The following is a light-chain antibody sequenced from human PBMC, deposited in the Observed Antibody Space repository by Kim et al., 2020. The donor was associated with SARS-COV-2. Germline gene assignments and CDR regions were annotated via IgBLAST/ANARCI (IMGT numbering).Light chain of an antibody. CDR1: NVGSGS. CDR2: YDS. CDR3: QVWDTSTDHYV. J-gene: IGLJ1*01. V-gene: IGLV3-21*01. Sequence: PGKAAQITCGGKNVGSGSVHWYQQEPGQAPVLVIYYDSERPSGIPERFSGSNSGNTATLTISRVEAGDEADYYCQVWDTSTDHYVFGIGTKVTVL.